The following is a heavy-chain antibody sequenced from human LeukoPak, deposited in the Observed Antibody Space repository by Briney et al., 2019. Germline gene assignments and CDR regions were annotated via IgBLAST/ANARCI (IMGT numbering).Heavy chain of an antibody. J-gene: IGHJ4*02. Sequence: PGRSLRLSCAASRFTFSSYAMSWVRQAPGKGLEWVSAISGSGGSTYYADSVKGRFTISRDNSKNTLYLQMNSVRAEDTAVYYCEKAGALAVAGNFDYWGQGTLVTVSS. CDR3: EKAGALAVAGNFDY. CDR2: ISGSGGST. CDR1: RFTFSSYA. V-gene: IGHV3-23*01. D-gene: IGHD6-19*01.